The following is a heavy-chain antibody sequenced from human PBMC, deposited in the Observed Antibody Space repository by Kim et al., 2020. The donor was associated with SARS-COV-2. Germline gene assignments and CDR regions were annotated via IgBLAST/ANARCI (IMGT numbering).Heavy chain of an antibody. CDR2: ILGSGGST. D-gene: IGHD2-2*01. V-gene: IGHV3-23*01. Sequence: GGSLRLSCAASGFTFSSYAMSWVRQAPGKGLEWVSAILGSGGSTYYADSVKGRFTTSRDNSKNTLYLQMNSLRTGDTALYYCARDMRHCSGTSCYEFDYWGQGTLGTVSS. CDR1: GFTFSSYA. J-gene: IGHJ4*02. CDR3: ARDMRHCSGTSCYEFDY.